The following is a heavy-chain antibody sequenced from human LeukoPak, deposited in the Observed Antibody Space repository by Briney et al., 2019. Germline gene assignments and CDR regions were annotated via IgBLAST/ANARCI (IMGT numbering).Heavy chain of an antibody. J-gene: IGHJ4*02. CDR1: GFTVSSNY. CDR2: IYSGGST. Sequence: GGSLRLSCAASGFTVSSNYMSWVRQAPGKGLEWVSVIYSGGSTYYADSVKGRFTISRDNSKNTLYLQMNSLRAEDTAVYYCARKPQYCSGGSCYSGNFDYWGQGTLVTVSS. V-gene: IGHV3-53*01. CDR3: ARKPQYCSGGSCYSGNFDY. D-gene: IGHD2-15*01.